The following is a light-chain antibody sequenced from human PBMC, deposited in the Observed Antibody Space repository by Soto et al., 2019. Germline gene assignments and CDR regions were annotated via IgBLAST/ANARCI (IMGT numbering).Light chain of an antibody. V-gene: IGKV3-15*01. CDR1: QSVSSN. CDR3: QQYNEWPT. J-gene: IGKJ1*01. Sequence: EIVMTQSPATLSVSLGERATLSCRASQSVSSNLAWYQLKPGQAPRLLIYGASTRATGIPARFSGSGSGTEFTLTISSLQSEDFAVYYCQQYNEWPTFGQGTKVDIK. CDR2: GAS.